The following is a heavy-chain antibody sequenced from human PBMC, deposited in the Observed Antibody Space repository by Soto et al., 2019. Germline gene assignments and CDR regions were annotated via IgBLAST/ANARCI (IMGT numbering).Heavy chain of an antibody. J-gene: IGHJ4*02. V-gene: IGHV4-4*02. CDR2: IYHSGST. CDR3: ARVVDSYYFDY. D-gene: IGHD2-15*01. Sequence: QVQLQESGPGLVKPSGTLSLTCAVSSGSISSSNWWSWVRQPPGKGLEWIGEIYHSGSTNYNPSLKSRVTLSVDKSKNKFSLKLSSVTAADTAVYYCARVVDSYYFDYWGQGTLVTVSS. CDR1: SGSISSSNW.